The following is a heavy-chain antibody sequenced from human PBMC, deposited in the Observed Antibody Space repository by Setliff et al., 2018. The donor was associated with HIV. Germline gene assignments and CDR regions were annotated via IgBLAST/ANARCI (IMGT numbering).Heavy chain of an antibody. Sequence: PGGSLRLSCAASGFTFSSYGMHWVRQAPGKGLEWVAVIWYDGSNIYYADSVKGRFTISRDNSKNTLYLQMNSLRAEDTAVYYCARESGGIAALVHYYGMDVWGQGTTVTVSS. J-gene: IGHJ6*02. CDR3: ARESGGIAALVHYYGMDV. CDR1: GFTFSSYG. V-gene: IGHV3-33*01. D-gene: IGHD6-13*01. CDR2: IWYDGSNI.